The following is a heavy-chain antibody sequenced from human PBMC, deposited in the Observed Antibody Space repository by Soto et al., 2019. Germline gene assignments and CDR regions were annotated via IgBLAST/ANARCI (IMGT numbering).Heavy chain of an antibody. D-gene: IGHD1-26*01. CDR2: IHRDGVT. Sequence: QVHLQESGPGLVKPSETLSLTCAISGGSTSSSDWWTWVRQPPGEGLEWIGEIHRDGVTNYNSSLKSRLTISLDQSRNQFSLGLTSVAAAYADVDFCAGRPEIHPRWGQGILVPVSS. J-gene: IGHJ4*02. CDR3: AGRPEIHPR. CDR1: GGSTSSSDW. V-gene: IGHV4-4*02.